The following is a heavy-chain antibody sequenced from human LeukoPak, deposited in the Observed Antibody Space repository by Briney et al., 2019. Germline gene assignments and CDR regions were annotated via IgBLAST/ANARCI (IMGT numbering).Heavy chain of an antibody. J-gene: IGHJ3*02. D-gene: IGHD2-2*01. CDR1: GFTFSRYW. CDR2: INSDGSRT. CDR3: ASLFLCYGCSSSSESSDI. Sequence: LPGGSLRLSCAASGFTFSRYWMHWVRQAPGKGLVWVSRINSDGSRTTYADSVKGRFTISRDNAKNTLYLQMNSLRAEDTAVYYCASLFLCYGCSSSSESSDIWGQGTMVTVSS. V-gene: IGHV3-74*01.